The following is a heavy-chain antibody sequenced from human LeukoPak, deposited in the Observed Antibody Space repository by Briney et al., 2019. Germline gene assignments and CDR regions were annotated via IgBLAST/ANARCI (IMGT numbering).Heavy chain of an antibody. J-gene: IGHJ4*02. CDR1: GFSNADYG. Sequence: TGGSLRLSCVGAGFSNADYGMSWVRQVPGKGLEWVPGIDWSGQASEYADSVKGRFIISRDNAENSLYLQMNSLRPEDTGLYYCARDLSATWYSLAFWGQGTLVTVSS. D-gene: IGHD2-15*01. CDR2: IDWSGQAS. V-gene: IGHV3-20*04. CDR3: ARDLSATWYSLAF.